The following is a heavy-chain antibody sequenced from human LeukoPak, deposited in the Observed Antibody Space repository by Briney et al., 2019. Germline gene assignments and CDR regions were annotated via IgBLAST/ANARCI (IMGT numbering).Heavy chain of an antibody. Sequence: PSETLSLTCAVYGGSFSGYYWSWIRQPPGKGLEWIGEINHSGSTNYNPSLKSRVTISVDTSKNQFSLKLSSVTAADTAVYYCARGGRDYPVAYWGQGTLVTVSS. D-gene: IGHD4-17*01. CDR1: GGSFSGYY. V-gene: IGHV4-34*01. J-gene: IGHJ4*02. CDR2: INHSGST. CDR3: ARGGRDYPVAY.